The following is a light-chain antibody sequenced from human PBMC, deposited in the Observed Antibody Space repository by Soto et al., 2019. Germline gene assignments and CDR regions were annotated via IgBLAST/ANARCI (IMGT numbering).Light chain of an antibody. J-gene: IGKJ1*01. Sequence: EIVLTQSPVTLSLCPGERATLSCRASQSVSTSYVAWYQQKFGQAPRLLIYDAFSRATGIPDRFSASGSGTDFTLTISRLEPEDSAVYYCQQYKTFGQGTKVDI. CDR3: QQYKT. CDR2: DAF. V-gene: IGKV3-20*01. CDR1: QSVSTSY.